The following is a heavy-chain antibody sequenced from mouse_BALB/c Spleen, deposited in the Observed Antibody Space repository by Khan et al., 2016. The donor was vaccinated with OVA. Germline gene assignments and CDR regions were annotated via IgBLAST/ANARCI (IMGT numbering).Heavy chain of an antibody. Sequence: EVELVESGGDLVKPGGSLKLSCAASGFTFSSYSMSWVRQTPDKRLEWVASISSGGDYTYYPDSVKGRFTISRDNAKNILYLQMSDLTSEDTAMYYCADRLTGSFAYWGQGTLVTVSA. J-gene: IGHJ3*01. D-gene: IGHD4-1*01. CDR3: ADRLTGSFAY. V-gene: IGHV5-6*01. CDR1: GFTFSSYS. CDR2: ISSGGDYT.